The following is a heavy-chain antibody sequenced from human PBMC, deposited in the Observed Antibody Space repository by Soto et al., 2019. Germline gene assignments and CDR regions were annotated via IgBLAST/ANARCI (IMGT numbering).Heavy chain of an antibody. CDR3: ARGFWAAAGTRWFDP. CDR2: INAGNGNT. V-gene: IGHV1-3*01. Sequence: ASVKVSCKASGYTFTSYAMHWVRQAPGQRLEWMGWINAGNGNTKYSQKFQGRVTITRDTSASTAYMELSSLRSEDTAVYYCARGFWAAAGTRWFDPWGQGTLVTVS. D-gene: IGHD6-13*01. J-gene: IGHJ5*02. CDR1: GYTFTSYA.